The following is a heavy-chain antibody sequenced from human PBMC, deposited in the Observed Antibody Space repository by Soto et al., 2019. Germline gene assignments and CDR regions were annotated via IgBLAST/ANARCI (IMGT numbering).Heavy chain of an antibody. CDR1: GFTFSNAW. CDR3: TTAATLLWFGELLYGTYNEDY. D-gene: IGHD3-10*01. CDR2: IKSKTDGGTT. V-gene: IGHV3-15*01. Sequence: EVQLVESGGGLVKPGGSLRLSCAASGFTFSNAWMSWVRQAPGKGLEWVGSIKSKTDGGTTDYAAPVKGRFTISRDDSKNTLYLQMNSLKTEDTAVYYCTTAATLLWFGELLYGTYNEDYWGQGTLVTVSS. J-gene: IGHJ4*02.